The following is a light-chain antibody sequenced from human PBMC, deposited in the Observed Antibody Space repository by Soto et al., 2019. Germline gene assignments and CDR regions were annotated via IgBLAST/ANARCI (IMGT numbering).Light chain of an antibody. Sequence: DIQMTQSPSSLSASVGDRVTITCRASQDIANYLAWYQQKPGKVPKLLIYAAITLQSGVPSRFSGSGSGTDFTLTISSLRPEDVATYYCQKYYNAPRTFGQGTKVEIK. CDR2: AAI. V-gene: IGKV1-27*01. J-gene: IGKJ1*01. CDR1: QDIANY. CDR3: QKYYNAPRT.